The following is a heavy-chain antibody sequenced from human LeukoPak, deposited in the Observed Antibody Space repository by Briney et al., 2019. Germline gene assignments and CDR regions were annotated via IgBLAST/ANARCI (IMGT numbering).Heavy chain of an antibody. CDR1: GGSISSYF. CDR2: IYYSGST. J-gene: IGHJ4*02. V-gene: IGHV4-59*08. CDR3: ARGVYIAAAQYGY. D-gene: IGHD6-13*01. Sequence: PETLSLTCTVSGGSISSYFWSWIRQSPGKGLECIGYIYYSGSTNYNPSLKSRVTISVDTSKNQFSLKLRSVTAADTAVYYCARGVYIAAAQYGYWGQGTLVTVSS.